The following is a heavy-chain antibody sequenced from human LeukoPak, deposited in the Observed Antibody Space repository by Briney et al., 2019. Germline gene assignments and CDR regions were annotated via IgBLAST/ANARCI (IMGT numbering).Heavy chain of an antibody. CDR1: GYTLTELS. Sequence: ASVKVSCKVSGYTLTELSMHWVRQAPGKGLEWMGGFDPEDGETIYAQKFQGRVTMTEDTSTDTAYVELSSLRSEDTAVYYCATYHTYYYDSSGYLNDYWGQGTLVTVSS. J-gene: IGHJ4*02. D-gene: IGHD3-22*01. CDR2: FDPEDGET. CDR3: ATYHTYYYDSSGYLNDY. V-gene: IGHV1-24*01.